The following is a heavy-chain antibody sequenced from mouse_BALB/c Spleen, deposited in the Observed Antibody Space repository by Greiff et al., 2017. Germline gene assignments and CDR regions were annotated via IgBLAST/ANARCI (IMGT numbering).Heavy chain of an antibody. CDR3: ARGNYYGDYGFAY. Sequence: QVQLKESGPGLVAPSQSLSITCTVSGFSLTGYGVNWVRQPPGKGLEWLGMIWGDGSTDYNSALKSRLSISKDNSKSQVFLKMNSLQTDDTARYYCARGNYYGDYGFAYWGQGTLVTVSA. CDR2: IWGDGST. V-gene: IGHV2-6-7*01. CDR1: GFSLTGYG. D-gene: IGHD2-13*01. J-gene: IGHJ3*01.